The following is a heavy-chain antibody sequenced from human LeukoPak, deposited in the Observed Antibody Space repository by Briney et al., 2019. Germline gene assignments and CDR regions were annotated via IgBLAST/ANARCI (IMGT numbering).Heavy chain of an antibody. CDR3: ARGSSSWYPYYYYYMDV. D-gene: IGHD6-13*01. Sequence: ASVKVSCKAFGYTFTSYDINWVRQATGQGLEWMGWMNPNSGNTGYAQKFQGRVTITRNTSISTAYMELSSLRSEDTAVYYCARGSSSWYPYYYYYMDVWGKGTTVTVFS. CDR1: GYTFTSYD. CDR2: MNPNSGNT. J-gene: IGHJ6*03. V-gene: IGHV1-8*03.